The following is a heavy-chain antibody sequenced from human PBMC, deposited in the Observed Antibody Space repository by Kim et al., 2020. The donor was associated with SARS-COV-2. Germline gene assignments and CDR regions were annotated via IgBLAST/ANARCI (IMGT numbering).Heavy chain of an antibody. D-gene: IGHD4-17*01. V-gene: IGHV3-13*01. Sequence: GGSLRLSCAASGFTFSSYDMHWVRQATGKGLEWVSAIGTAGDTYYPGSVKGRFTISRENAKNSLYLQMNSLRAGDTAVYYCARVALTTQLGSVYCYYYYMGAWGKGNTVTVSS. J-gene: IGHJ6*03. CDR2: IGTAGDT. CDR3: ARVALTTQLGSVYCYYYYMGA. CDR1: GFTFSSYD.